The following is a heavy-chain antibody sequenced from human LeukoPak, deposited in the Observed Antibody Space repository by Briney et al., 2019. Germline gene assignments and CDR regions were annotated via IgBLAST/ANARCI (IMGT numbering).Heavy chain of an antibody. J-gene: IGHJ4*02. Sequence: HWASVKVSCKASGYTFTSYGISWVRQAPGQGLELMGWISAYNGNTNYVQKLQGRVTMTTDTSTSTAYMELRSLRSDDTAVYYCARGVAWRYSYDYWGQGTLVTVSS. CDR1: GYTFTSYG. CDR3: ARGVAWRYSYDY. V-gene: IGHV1-18*01. D-gene: IGHD5-18*01. CDR2: ISAYNGNT.